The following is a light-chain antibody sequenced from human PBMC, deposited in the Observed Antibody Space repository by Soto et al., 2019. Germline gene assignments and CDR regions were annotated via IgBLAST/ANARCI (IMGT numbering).Light chain of an antibody. V-gene: IGLV2-8*01. CDR1: SSDVGDYNF. CDR2: EVT. J-gene: IGLJ3*02. Sequence: QSALPQPPSASGSPGQSATISCTGTSSDVGDYNFVSWYQQHPGKAPKLIIYEVTKRPSGVPDRFSGSKSGNTASLTVSGLQTDDEADYYCSSFAGSNTLVFGGGTKLTVL. CDR3: SSFAGSNTLV.